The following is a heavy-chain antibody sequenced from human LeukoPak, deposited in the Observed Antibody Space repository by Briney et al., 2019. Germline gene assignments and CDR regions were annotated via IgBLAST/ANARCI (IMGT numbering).Heavy chain of an antibody. J-gene: IGHJ4*02. D-gene: IGHD5-24*01. CDR1: GFTFSSYS. CDR2: ISSSSSYI. V-gene: IGHV3-21*01. Sequence: GGSLRLSCTASGFTFSSYSMNWVRQAPGKGLEWVSSISSSSSYIYYADSVKGRFTISRDNAKNSLYLQMNSLRAEDTAVYYCARGRDGYPNYWGQGTLVTVSS. CDR3: ARGRDGYPNY.